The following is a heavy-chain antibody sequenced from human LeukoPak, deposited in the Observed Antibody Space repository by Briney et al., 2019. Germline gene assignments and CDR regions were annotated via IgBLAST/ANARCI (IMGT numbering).Heavy chain of an antibody. Sequence: ASVKVSRKASGYTFTSYGISWVRQAPGQGLEWMGWISAYNGNTNYAQKLQGRVTMTTDTSTSTDYMELRSMRSDDTAVYYCARGSGIAVAGYFDYWGQGTLVTVSS. D-gene: IGHD6-19*01. J-gene: IGHJ4*02. CDR1: GYTFTSYG. CDR3: ARGSGIAVAGYFDY. CDR2: ISAYNGNT. V-gene: IGHV1-18*01.